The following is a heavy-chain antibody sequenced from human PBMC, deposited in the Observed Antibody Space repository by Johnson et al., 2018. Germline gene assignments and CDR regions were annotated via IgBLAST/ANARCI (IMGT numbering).Heavy chain of an antibody. D-gene: IGHD2-8*01. CDR3: AKDTRDCTNGVCYYYYYYMDV. J-gene: IGHJ6*03. V-gene: IGHV3-30*18. CDR2: ISYDGSNK. CDR1: GFTFSSYG. Sequence: QVQLVQSGGGVVQPGRSLRLSCAASGFTFSSYGMHWVRQAPGKGLEWVAVISYDGSNKYYADSVKGRFTIPRDNSKNTLYLQMNSLRAEDTAVYYWAKDTRDCTNGVCYYYYYYMDVWGKGTTVTVSS.